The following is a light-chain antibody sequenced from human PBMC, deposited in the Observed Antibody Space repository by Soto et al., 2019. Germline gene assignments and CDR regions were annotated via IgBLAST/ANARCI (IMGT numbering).Light chain of an antibody. V-gene: IGKV1-39*01. CDR3: QQSYGTFT. CDR1: QRSNY. J-gene: IGKJ3*01. CDR2: AAS. Sequence: DIQMTQSPSSLSASVGDRVTITCRASQRSNYLNWYQQKPGKAPKLLIYAASTLQSGVPSRFSGSGSVTDFTLAISSLQPEDFATYYCQQSYGTFTFGPGTKVDIK.